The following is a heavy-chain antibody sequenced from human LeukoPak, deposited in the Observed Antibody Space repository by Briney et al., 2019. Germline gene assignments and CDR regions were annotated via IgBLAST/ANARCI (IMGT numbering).Heavy chain of an antibody. J-gene: IGHJ4*02. D-gene: IGHD2-2*01. Sequence: GGSLRLSCAASGFIFSSYGMSWVRPAPGKGLEWVSALRGSGGSTYYADPVKGRFTISRDNSKNTLYLQMNSLRAEDTAVYYCAKSELGCNNACCYWMRFDYWGQGTLVTVSS. CDR1: GFIFSSYG. V-gene: IGHV3-23*01. CDR3: AKSELGCNNACCYWMRFDY. CDR2: LRGSGGST.